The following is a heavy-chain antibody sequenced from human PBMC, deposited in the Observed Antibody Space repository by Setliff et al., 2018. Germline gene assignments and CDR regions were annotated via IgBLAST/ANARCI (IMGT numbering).Heavy chain of an antibody. V-gene: IGHV4-61*09. CDR1: GGSISSGSDY. CDR2: IYTSWST. D-gene: IGHD3-10*01. Sequence: PSETLSLTCSVSGGSISSGSDYWTWIRQPAGKGLEWIGHIYTSWSTISNPSLKSRVTISLDTSKNQFSLKLRSVTAADTAVYYCARDRSTVIRGVTSFFYYYMDVWGGGTTVTAP. CDR3: ARDRSTVIRGVTSFFYYYMDV. J-gene: IGHJ6*03.